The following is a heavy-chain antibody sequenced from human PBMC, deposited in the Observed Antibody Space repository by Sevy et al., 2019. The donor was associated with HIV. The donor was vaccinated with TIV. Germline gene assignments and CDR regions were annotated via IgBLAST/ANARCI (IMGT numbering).Heavy chain of an antibody. Sequence: GGSLRLSCAASGFIVSSNYMTWVRRAPGKGLEWVSVIYSDGNRHYADSLKGCFIISRDNSKNTVYLQMNRLRVEDTAVYYCAPGLILEESWYGMDVWGQGTTVTVSS. CDR3: APGLILEESWYGMDV. CDR1: GFIVSSNY. V-gene: IGHV3-53*01. CDR2: IYSDGNR. J-gene: IGHJ6*02. D-gene: IGHD3-16*01.